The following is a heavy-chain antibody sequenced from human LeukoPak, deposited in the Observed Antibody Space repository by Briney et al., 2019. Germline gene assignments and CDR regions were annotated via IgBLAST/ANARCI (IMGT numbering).Heavy chain of an antibody. CDR1: GFTFSSNA. V-gene: IGHV3-30*01. J-gene: IGHJ4*02. D-gene: IGHD3-10*01. CDR2: ISYEGGIT. Sequence: GGSLRLSCAASGFTFSSNAMHWVRQAPVKGLEWVAHISYEGGITYYADSVKGRFTIYRDNSKNTLYLQLNSLRAEDTAVYYCATDSTYYYDSGSSGPHFFDYWGRGTLVTVSS. CDR3: ATDSTYYYDSGSSGPHFFDY.